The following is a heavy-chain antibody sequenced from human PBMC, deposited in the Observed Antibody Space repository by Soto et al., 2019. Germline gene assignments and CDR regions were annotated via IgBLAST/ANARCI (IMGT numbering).Heavy chain of an antibody. CDR3: AREPLYFGMDV. CDR1: GYTFTRYA. CDR2: INAGNGNT. Sequence: QVQLVQSGAEEKKPGGSVKLSCKAPGYTFTRYAMNWVRQAPGQRLEWMGRINAGNGNTEYSQKFQGRITITKDTSASTIYMELSSLTYEDTAVYYCAREPLYFGMDVWGQGTTVTASS. V-gene: IGHV1-3*05. J-gene: IGHJ6*02.